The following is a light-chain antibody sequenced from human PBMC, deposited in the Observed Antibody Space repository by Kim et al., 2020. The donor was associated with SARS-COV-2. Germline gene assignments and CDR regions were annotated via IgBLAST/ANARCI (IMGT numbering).Light chain of an antibody. J-gene: IGKJ2*01. CDR3: QQYYSSSPYT. CDR1: QSIGNL. V-gene: IGKV1-5*01. CDR2: DAF. Sequence: ASVGDRVTISCRASQSIGNLLAWYQQKPGRAPNLLIYDAFSLESGVPSRFSGAASGTEFTLTISGLQPDDLATYYCQQYYSSSPYTFGQGTKLEI.